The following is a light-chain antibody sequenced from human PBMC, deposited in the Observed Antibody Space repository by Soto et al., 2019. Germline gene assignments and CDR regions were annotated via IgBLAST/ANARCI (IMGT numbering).Light chain of an antibody. CDR1: QGISNY. CDR3: QQLKSYVT. J-gene: IGKJ5*01. Sequence: IQLTQAPSSLSASVGDRVTITCRASQGISNYLAWYQQKPGKTPRVLIYGATTLQSGVQSRFSGSGSGTDFALTIRSLQPEDFATYYCQQLKSYVTCGQGTRLEI. CDR2: GAT. V-gene: IGKV1-9*01.